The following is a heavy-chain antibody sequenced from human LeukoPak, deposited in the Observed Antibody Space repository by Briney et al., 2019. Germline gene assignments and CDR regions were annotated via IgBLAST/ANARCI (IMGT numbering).Heavy chain of an antibody. CDR2: IYYSGST. CDR1: GGSISSYY. CDR3: AREKYYYDSSGYYYTNFDY. V-gene: IGHV4-59*01. D-gene: IGHD3-22*01. J-gene: IGHJ4*02. Sequence: SETLSLTCTVSGGSISSYYWSWIRQPPGKGLEWIGYIYYSGSTNYNPSLKSRVTISVDTSKNQFSLKLSSVTAADTAVYYCAREKYYYDSSGYYYTNFDYWGQGTLVTVSS.